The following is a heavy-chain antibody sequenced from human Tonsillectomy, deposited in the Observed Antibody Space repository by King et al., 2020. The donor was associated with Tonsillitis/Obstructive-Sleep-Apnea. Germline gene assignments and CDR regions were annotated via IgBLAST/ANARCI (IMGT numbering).Heavy chain of an antibody. CDR3: ARRRGGLDSSYWYFDL. Sequence: VQLVESGGGLVQPGGSLRLSCAASGFTFSAYSINWVRQAPGKGLGWVSYIGVNSNTKYYADSVKGRFTISRDNAKETLYLQISSLRDEDTAVYYCARRRGGLDSSYWYFDLWGRGTLAT. V-gene: IGHV3-48*02. D-gene: IGHD2-15*01. CDR1: GFTFSAYS. J-gene: IGHJ2*01. CDR2: IGVNSNTK.